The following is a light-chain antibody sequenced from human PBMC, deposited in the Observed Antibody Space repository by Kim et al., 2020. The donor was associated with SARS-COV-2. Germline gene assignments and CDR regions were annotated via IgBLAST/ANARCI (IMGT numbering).Light chain of an antibody. CDR1: QSIGSW. J-gene: IGKJ4*01. V-gene: IGKV1-5*01. CDR3: QQYNSPLT. Sequence: SAAVGDRVTITCRASQSIGSWLAWYQQKAGKAPKLLIYEATSLESGVPTRFSGSGSGTEFTHTISSLQPDDFATYYCQQYNSPLTFGGGTRVDIK. CDR2: EAT.